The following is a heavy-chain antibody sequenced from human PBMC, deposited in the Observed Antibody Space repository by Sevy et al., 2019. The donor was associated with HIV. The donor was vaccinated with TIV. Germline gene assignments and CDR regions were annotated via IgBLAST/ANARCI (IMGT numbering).Heavy chain of an antibody. D-gene: IGHD1-1*01. CDR2: ISYDGSNK. V-gene: IGHV3-30*04. J-gene: IGHJ4*02. CDR3: AREDRTGTTDY. Sequence: GGSLRLSCAASGFTFSSYAMHWVRQAPGKGLEWVAVISYDGSNKYYADSVKGRFTISRDNSKNTLYLQMNSLRAEDTAVYYCAREDRTGTTDYWGQGTLVTVSS. CDR1: GFTFSSYA.